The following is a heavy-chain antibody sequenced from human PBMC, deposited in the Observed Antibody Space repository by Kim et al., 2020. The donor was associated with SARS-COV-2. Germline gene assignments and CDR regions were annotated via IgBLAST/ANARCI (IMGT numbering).Heavy chain of an antibody. J-gene: IGHJ4*02. D-gene: IGHD3-16*01. Sequence: CYADTVKGPFSISRDNPKSTLYLQMSSLRADDTAVYYCAKDGTWGGFDSWGQGTLVTVSS. CDR3: AKDGTWGGFDS. V-gene: IGHV3-23*01.